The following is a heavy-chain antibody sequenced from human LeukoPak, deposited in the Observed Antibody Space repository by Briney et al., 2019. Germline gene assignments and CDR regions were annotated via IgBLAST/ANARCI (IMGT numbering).Heavy chain of an antibody. CDR1: GYTFTSYD. D-gene: IGHD1-26*01. Sequence: ASVKVSSKASGYTFTSYDINWVRQATGQGLEWMGWMNPNSGNTGYSQKFQGRVTITTNTSISTAYMELSSLRSEDTAVYYCARASGSQGGHGYWGQGTLVTVSS. CDR3: ARASGSQGGHGY. J-gene: IGHJ4*02. V-gene: IGHV1-8*03. CDR2: MNPNSGNT.